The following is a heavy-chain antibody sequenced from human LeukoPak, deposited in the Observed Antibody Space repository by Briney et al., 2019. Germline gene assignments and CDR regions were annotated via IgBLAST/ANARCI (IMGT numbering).Heavy chain of an antibody. CDR1: GYTFTGYY. Sequence: AASVKVSCKASGYTFTGYYMHWVRQAPGQGLEWMGWINPNSGGTNYAQKFQGRVTMTRDTSISTAYMELSRLRSDDTAVYYCAGPDGGYDQPLDYWGQGTLVTVSS. CDR2: INPNSGGT. V-gene: IGHV1-2*02. CDR3: AGPDGGYDQPLDY. J-gene: IGHJ4*02. D-gene: IGHD5-12*01.